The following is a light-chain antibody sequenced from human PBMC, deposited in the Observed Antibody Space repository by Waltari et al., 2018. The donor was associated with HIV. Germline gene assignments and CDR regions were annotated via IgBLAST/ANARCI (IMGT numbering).Light chain of an antibody. Sequence: EIVMTQPPAPLSVYPGDRATSSCRASQSVSSNLAWYQQKPAQAPRLLIYGASTRATGIPARFSRSGSGTEFTLTISSLQSEDFAVYYCQQYNNWPPGTFGQGTKLEIK. CDR2: GAS. CDR3: QQYNNWPPGT. CDR1: QSVSSN. J-gene: IGKJ2*02. V-gene: IGKV3-15*01.